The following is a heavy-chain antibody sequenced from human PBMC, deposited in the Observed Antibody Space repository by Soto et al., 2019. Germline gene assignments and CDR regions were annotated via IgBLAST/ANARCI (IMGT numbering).Heavy chain of an antibody. V-gene: IGHV1-69*13. J-gene: IGHJ4*02. CDR3: AREYYYGSGSYYFDY. D-gene: IGHD3-10*01. CDR2: IIPIFGTA. CDR1: GGTFSSYA. Sequence: GASVKVSCKASGGTFSSYAISWVRQAPGQGLEWMGGIIPIFGTANYAQKFQGRVTITADESTSTAYMELSSLRSEDTAVYYCAREYYYGSGSYYFDYWGQGTLVTVSS.